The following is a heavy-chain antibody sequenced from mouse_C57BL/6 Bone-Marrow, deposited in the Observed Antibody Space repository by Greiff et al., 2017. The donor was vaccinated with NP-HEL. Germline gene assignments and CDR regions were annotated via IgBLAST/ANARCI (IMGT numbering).Heavy chain of an antibody. J-gene: IGHJ2*01. CDR1: GYTFTGYW. CDR2: ILPGSGST. Sequence: QVQLKQSGAELMKPGASVKLSCKATGYTFTGYWIEWVKQRPGHGLEWIGEILPGSGSTNYNAKFKGKATFTADTSSNTAYMQLSSLTTEDSAIYYCARFGWLLDYWGQGTTLTVSS. CDR3: ARFGWLLDY. V-gene: IGHV1-9*01. D-gene: IGHD1-2*01.